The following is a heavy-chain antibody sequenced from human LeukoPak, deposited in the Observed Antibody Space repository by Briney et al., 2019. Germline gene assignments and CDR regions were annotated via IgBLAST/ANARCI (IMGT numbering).Heavy chain of an antibody. CDR3: ARGLQWGSVW. D-gene: IGHD6-19*01. CDR2: ITGSSTPI. CDR1: EFNFNIYS. V-gene: IGHV3-48*01. J-gene: IGHJ4*02. Sequence: PGGSLRLSCESSEFNFNIYSMNWVRQAPGKGLEWVSYITGSSTPIYYGDSVKGRFTISRDNAKNSLYLQMNSLRVEDTAVYYCARGLQWGSVWWGQGTLVTVSS.